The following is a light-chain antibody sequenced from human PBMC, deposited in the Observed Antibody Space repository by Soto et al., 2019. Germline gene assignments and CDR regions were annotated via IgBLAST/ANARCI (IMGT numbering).Light chain of an antibody. CDR1: SSDVGGFNS. CDR3: SSYRGSDTYV. CDR2: EVS. Sequence: QSVLTQPASVSGSPGQSITISFTGTSSDVGGFNSVCWYQHHPGNAPKLMIYEVSDRPSGVSNRFSGSKSGNTASLTSSGLQAEDEADYYCSSYRGSDTYVFGTGTKLTVL. J-gene: IGLJ1*01. V-gene: IGLV2-14*01.